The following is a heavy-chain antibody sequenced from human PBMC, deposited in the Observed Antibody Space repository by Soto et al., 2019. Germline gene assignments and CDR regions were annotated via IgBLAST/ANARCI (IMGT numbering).Heavy chain of an antibody. CDR2: ISAYNGNT. CDR3: ARDEEWLSHNWFDP. Sequence: ASVKVSCKASGYTFTSYGISWVRQAPGQGLEWVGWISAYNGNTNYAQKLQGRVTMTTDTSTSTAYMELRSLRSDDTAVYYCARDEEWLSHNWFDPWGQGTLVTVSS. CDR1: GYTFTSYG. J-gene: IGHJ5*02. D-gene: IGHD3-3*01. V-gene: IGHV1-18*01.